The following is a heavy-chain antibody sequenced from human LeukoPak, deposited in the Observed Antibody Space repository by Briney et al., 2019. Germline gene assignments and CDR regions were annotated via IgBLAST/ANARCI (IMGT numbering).Heavy chain of an antibody. V-gene: IGHV3-30-3*01. J-gene: IGHJ3*02. CDR2: ISYDGSNK. Sequence: GGSLRHSCAASGFTFSSYAMHWVRQAPGKGLEWVAVISYDGSNKYYADSVKGRFTISRDNSKNTLYLQMNSLRAEDTAVYYCARASPPGLDYDSSGHWNDAFDIWGQGTMVTVSS. D-gene: IGHD3-22*01. CDR1: GFTFSSYA. CDR3: ARASPPGLDYDSSGHWNDAFDI.